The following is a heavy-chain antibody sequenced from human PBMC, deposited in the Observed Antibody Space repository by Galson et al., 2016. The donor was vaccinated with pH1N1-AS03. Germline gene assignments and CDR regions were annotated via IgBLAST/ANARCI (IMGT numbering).Heavy chain of an antibody. CDR1: GGSFGTYA. Sequence: SVKVSCKASGGSFGTYAITWVRQAPGQGLEWMGGIIPVFDTPNYAQKFQGRVTITADESRNTAYMELSSLRSADTAVYYCAREATIFGVAGLHMDVWGQGTTATVSS. CDR3: AREATIFGVAGLHMDV. D-gene: IGHD3-3*01. J-gene: IGHJ6*02. V-gene: IGHV1-69*13. CDR2: IIPVFDTP.